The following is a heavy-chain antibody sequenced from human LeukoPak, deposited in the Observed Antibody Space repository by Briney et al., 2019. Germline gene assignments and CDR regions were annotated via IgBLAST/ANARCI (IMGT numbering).Heavy chain of an antibody. Sequence: ASVKVSFEASGYTFTSYGISWVRQAPGQGLEWMGWISAYNGNTNYAQKLQGRVTMTTDTSTSTAYMELRSLRSDDTAVYYCARGGRDDFWSGYYSPFDYWGQGTLVTVSS. V-gene: IGHV1-18*01. D-gene: IGHD3-3*01. CDR3: ARGGRDDFWSGYYSPFDY. CDR2: ISAYNGNT. J-gene: IGHJ4*02. CDR1: GYTFTSYG.